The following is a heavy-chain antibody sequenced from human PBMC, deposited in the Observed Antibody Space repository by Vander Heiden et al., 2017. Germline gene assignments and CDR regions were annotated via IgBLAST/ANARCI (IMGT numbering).Heavy chain of an antibody. D-gene: IGHD2-2*01. CDR2: IYYSGST. J-gene: IGHJ5*02. CDR3: ARPSTEATGFDP. Sequence: QLQLQESGPGLVKPSETLSLTFTVSGGSISSSSYSWCWIRQPPGKGLEWIGSIYYSGSTYYNPSLKSRVTISVDTSKNQFSLKLSSVTAADTAVYYCARPSTEATGFDPWGQGTLVTVSS. V-gene: IGHV4-39*01. CDR1: GGSISSSSYS.